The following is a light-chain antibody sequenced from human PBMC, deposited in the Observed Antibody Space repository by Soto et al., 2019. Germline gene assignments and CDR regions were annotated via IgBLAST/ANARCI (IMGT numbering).Light chain of an antibody. Sequence: QSVLTQPPSASGTPGQRVTISCSGSSSNIGSNYVYWYQQLPGTAPTLLIYRNNQRPPGVPARFSGSKSGTSASLAISGLRSEDEADYYCAASDDSLSGRVFGGGTKLTVL. CDR1: SSNIGSNY. J-gene: IGLJ2*01. CDR2: RNN. CDR3: AASDDSLSGRV. V-gene: IGLV1-47*01.